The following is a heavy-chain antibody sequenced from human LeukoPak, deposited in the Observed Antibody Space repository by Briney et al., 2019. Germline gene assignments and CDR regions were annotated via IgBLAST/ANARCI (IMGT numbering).Heavy chain of an antibody. D-gene: IGHD3-3*01. CDR2: IYHSGST. J-gene: IGHJ6*02. V-gene: IGHV4-30-2*02. Sequence: SETLSLTCAVSGGSISSGGYSWSWIRQPPGKGLEWIGYIYHSGSTYYNPSLKSRVTISVDTSKNQFSLKLSSVTAADTAVYYCARIWSGYSSYGMDVWGQGTTVTVSS. CDR1: GGSISSGGYS. CDR3: ARIWSGYSSYGMDV.